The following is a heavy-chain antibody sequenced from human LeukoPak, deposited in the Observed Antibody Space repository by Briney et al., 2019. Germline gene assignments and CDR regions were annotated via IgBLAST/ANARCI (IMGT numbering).Heavy chain of an antibody. CDR2: ISWNSGSI. CDR3: ARQLRRYYYDTSGYND. Sequence: AGGSLRLSCAASGFTFDDYAMHWVRHAPGKGLEWVSGISWNSGSIGYADSVKGRFTISRDNAKNSLYLQMNSLRAEDSAVYYCARQLRRYYYDTSGYNDWGQGTLVTVSS. CDR1: GFTFDDYA. D-gene: IGHD3-22*01. V-gene: IGHV3-9*01. J-gene: IGHJ4*02.